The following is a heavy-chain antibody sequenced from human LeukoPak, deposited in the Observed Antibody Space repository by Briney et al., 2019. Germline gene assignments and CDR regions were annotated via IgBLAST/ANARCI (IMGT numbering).Heavy chain of an antibody. CDR3: ARGFITMVRGVIIRSGMDV. CDR2: INAGNGNT. Sequence: GASVKVSCKASGYTFTRYAMHWVRQAPGQRLEWMGWINAGNGNTKYSQKFQGRVTITRDTSASTAYMELSSLRSEDTAVYYCARGFITMVRGVIIRSGMDVWGKGTTVTVSS. V-gene: IGHV1-3*01. D-gene: IGHD3-10*01. J-gene: IGHJ6*04. CDR1: GYTFTRYA.